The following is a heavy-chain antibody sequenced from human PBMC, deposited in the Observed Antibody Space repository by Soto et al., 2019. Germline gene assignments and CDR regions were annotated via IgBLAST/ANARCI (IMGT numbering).Heavy chain of an antibody. V-gene: IGHV1-3*01. J-gene: IGHJ6*03. D-gene: IGHD2-15*01. CDR1: GYTFTSYA. CDR2: INAGNGNT. CDR3: ARDGHCSGGSCRLVYMDV. Sequence: QVQLVQSGAEVKKPGASVKVSCKASGYTFTSYAMHWVRQAPGQRLEWMGWINAGNGNTKYSQKFQGRGTITRDTAASTAYMELSSLRSEDTAVYYCARDGHCSGGSCRLVYMDVWGKGTTVTVSS.